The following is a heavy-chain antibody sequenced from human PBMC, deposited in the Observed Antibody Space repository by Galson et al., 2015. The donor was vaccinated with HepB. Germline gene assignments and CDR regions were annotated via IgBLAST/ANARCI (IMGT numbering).Heavy chain of an antibody. D-gene: IGHD3-3*01. Sequence: SLRLSCAASGFTFNSYAMHWVRQAPGKGLEWMAMISYDGINEDYADFVKGRFTISRDNSKNTLYLQLNSLRVEDTAVYYCAKASEVEWLLLPEYLQHWGRGTLVTVSS. J-gene: IGHJ1*01. CDR2: ISYDGINE. CDR1: GFTFNSYA. CDR3: AKASEVEWLLLPEYLQH. V-gene: IGHV3-30*18.